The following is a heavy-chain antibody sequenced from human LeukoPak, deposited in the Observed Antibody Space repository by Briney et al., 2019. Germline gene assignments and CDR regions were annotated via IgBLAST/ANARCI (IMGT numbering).Heavy chain of an antibody. J-gene: IGHJ4*02. CDR2: ISSSGSTI. Sequence: GGSLRLSCAASGFTFSDYYMTWIRQAPGKGLEWVSYISSSGSTIYYADSVKGRFTISRDNAKNSLYLQMNSLRAEDTAVYYCARAEVTISENYWGQGTLVTVSS. D-gene: IGHD5-18*01. V-gene: IGHV3-11*01. CDR3: ARAEVTISENY. CDR1: GFTFSDYY.